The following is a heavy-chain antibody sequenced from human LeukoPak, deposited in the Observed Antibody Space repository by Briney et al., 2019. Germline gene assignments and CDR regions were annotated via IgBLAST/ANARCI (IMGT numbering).Heavy chain of an antibody. V-gene: IGHV1-69*04. D-gene: IGHD3-10*01. J-gene: IGHJ5*02. CDR2: IIPIFGIA. CDR3: ARDLGYGSGSYFPNWFDP. CDR1: GGTFSSYA. Sequence: SVKVSCKASGGTFSSYAISWVRQAPGQGLEWMGRIIPIFGIANYAQKFQGRVTITADKSTSTAYMELSSLRPEDTAVYYCARDLGYGSGSYFPNWFDPWGQGTLVTVSS.